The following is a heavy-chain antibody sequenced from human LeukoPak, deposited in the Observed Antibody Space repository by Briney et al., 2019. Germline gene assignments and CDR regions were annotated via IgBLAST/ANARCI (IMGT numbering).Heavy chain of an antibody. CDR1: GYTFTAFY. V-gene: IGHV1-2*02. CDR3: ARAHLIAAAGYNWFDP. CDR2: IDPNSGAT. J-gene: IGHJ5*02. Sequence: ASVNVSCKASGYTFTAFYMDWVRQAPGPGLGWMGWIDPNSGATNYAEKFQGTVTMTRDTSISTAYMELSRLRSDDTAVSYCARAHLIAAAGYNWFDPWGQGTLVTVSS. D-gene: IGHD6-13*01.